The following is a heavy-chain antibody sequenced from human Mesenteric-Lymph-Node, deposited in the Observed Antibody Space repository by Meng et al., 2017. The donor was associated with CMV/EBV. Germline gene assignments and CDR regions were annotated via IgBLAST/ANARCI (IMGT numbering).Heavy chain of an antibody. CDR2: IYYSGST. CDR1: GGSISSYY. D-gene: IGHD2-2*02. J-gene: IGHJ4*02. Sequence: SETLSLTCTVSGGSISSYYRSWIRQPPGKGLEWIGYIYYSGSTNYNPSLKSRVTISVDTSKNQFSLKLSSVTAADTAVYYCARGLGYCSSTSCYTGEYYFDYWGQGTLVTVSS. CDR3: ARGLGYCSSTSCYTGEYYFDY. V-gene: IGHV4-59*01.